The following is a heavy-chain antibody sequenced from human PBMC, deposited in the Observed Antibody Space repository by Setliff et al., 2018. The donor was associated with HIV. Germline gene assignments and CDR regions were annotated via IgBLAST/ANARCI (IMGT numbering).Heavy chain of an antibody. Sequence: GESLKISCAAYGFTFDDFGMSWVRQAPGKGLEWVSVLYSGGSTYYADSVKGRFTISRDNSKNTLYLQMNSLRAEDTAVYYCARTMGHVYTAMLKYYYYYYMDVWGKGTTVTVSS. CDR1: GFTFDDFG. CDR2: LYSGGST. J-gene: IGHJ6*03. CDR3: ARTMGHVYTAMLKYYYYYYMDV. V-gene: IGHV3-53*01. D-gene: IGHD5-18*01.